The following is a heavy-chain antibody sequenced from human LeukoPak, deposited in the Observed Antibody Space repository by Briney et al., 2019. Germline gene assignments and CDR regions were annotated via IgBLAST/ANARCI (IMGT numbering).Heavy chain of an antibody. CDR3: IYYGSGSYYKYYFDY. CDR1: GFTLSSYW. CDR2: INSDGSTT. Sequence: GGSLRLSCAASGFTLSSYWMHWVRHAPGKGLVWVSRINSDGSTTSYADSVKGRFTISRDNAKNTLYLQMNSLRAEDTAVYYCIYYGSGSYYKYYFDYWGQGTLVTVSS. D-gene: IGHD3-10*01. J-gene: IGHJ4*02. V-gene: IGHV3-74*01.